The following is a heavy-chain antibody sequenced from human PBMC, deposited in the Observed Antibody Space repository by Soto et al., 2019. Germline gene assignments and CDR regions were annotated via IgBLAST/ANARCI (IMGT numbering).Heavy chain of an antibody. J-gene: IGHJ4*01. CDR3: ARVHVMVVAGSTFDY. CDR1: GYSISSGPY. CDR2: IYHGGTT. D-gene: IGHD6-19*01. V-gene: IGHV4-38-2*02. Sequence: SETLSLTCTVSGYSISSGPYWAWIRQPPGKGPEWIASIYHGGTTFYNPSLKSRITISVDTSNNQFSLKLTSVTAADTAVYYCARVHVMVVAGSTFDYWGHGTLVTVSS.